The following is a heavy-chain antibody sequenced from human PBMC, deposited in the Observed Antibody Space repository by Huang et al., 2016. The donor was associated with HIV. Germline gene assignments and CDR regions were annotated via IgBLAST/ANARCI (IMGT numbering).Heavy chain of an antibody. J-gene: IGHJ4*02. CDR3: ATVYRRFRNHDSGDYYFDY. CDR2: LEPEDGET. V-gene: IGHV1-24*01. D-gene: IGHD3-22*01. CDR1: GYTLTELS. Sequence: QVQLVQSGAEVKKPGASVKVSCKVSGYTLTELSMHWVRQAPGKGLGWMGGLEPEDGETIDAQKFQCRVTMTEDTSTDTAYMELSSLRSEDTAVYYCATVYRRFRNHDSGDYYFDYWDQGTLVTVSS.